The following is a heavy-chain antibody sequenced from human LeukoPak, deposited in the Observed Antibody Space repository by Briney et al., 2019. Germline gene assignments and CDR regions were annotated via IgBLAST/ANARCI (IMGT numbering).Heavy chain of an antibody. J-gene: IGHJ6*02. Sequence: SETLSLTCAVYGGSFSGYYWSWIRQPPGKGLEWIGETNHSGSTNYNPSLKSRVTISVDTSKNQFSLKLSSVTAADTAVYYCARGGEPQYYYYYGMDVWGQGTTVTVSS. CDR3: ARGGEPQYYYYYGMDV. D-gene: IGHD1-14*01. CDR1: GGSFSGYY. V-gene: IGHV4-34*01. CDR2: TNHSGST.